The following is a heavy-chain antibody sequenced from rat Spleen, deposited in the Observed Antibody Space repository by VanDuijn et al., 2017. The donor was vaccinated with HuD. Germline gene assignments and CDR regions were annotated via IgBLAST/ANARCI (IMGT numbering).Heavy chain of an antibody. D-gene: IGHD1-5*01. CDR1: GFSLSSNG. J-gene: IGHJ2*01. V-gene: IGHV2S12*01. CDR2: ISSGGDT. Sequence: QVQLKESGPGLVQPSQTLSLTCTVSGFSLSSNGVSWVRQPPGKGLEWIAAISSGGDTYYSSALKSRLSISRDTSKNQVFLEMNSLQTEDTAVYFCRRDEYRNNWGFDYWGQGVMVTVSS. CDR3: RRDEYRNNWGFDY.